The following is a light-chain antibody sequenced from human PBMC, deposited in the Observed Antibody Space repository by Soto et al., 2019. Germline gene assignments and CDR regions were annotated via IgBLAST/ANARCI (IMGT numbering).Light chain of an antibody. CDR2: ESS. V-gene: IGKV3-11*01. CDR1: QTITKY. CDR3: QQHGQWPIT. Sequence: EIVLTQSPATLSLSPGDGATLSCRASQTITKYLAWYQQKPGQAPRLLIYESSERASGVPSRFSGGGNGTDFTLTIRSLEPEDFATYYCQQHGQWPITFGQGTRLEIK. J-gene: IGKJ5*01.